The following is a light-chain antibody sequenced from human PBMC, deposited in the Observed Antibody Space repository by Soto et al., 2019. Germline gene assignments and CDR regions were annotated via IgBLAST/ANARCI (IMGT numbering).Light chain of an antibody. CDR1: QSVDDY. V-gene: IGKV1-39*01. J-gene: IGKJ1*01. CDR2: AAS. CDR3: QQSYSTPQA. Sequence: DMPMTQSPSSLSASVGDRVAITCRASQSVDDYVNWYQQKPGKAPKLLIYAASSLQSGVPSRFSGSGSGTDFTLTISSLQPEDVATYYCQQSYSTPQAFGQGTKVEIK.